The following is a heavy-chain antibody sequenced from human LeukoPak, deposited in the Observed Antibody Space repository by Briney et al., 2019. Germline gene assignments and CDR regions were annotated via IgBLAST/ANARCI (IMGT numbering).Heavy chain of an antibody. Sequence: SETLSLTCAIYGESFNTHYWTWIRQAPGKGLEWIGQINRSGGAKYNPSLKSRVIISVDTAKNQFSLRLTSVTAADTAVYYCARVKVGRMTIFRVVPFHFDYWGQGTLVTVSS. V-gene: IGHV4-34*01. CDR1: GESFNTHY. CDR3: ARVKVGRMTIFRVVPFHFDY. CDR2: INRSGGA. J-gene: IGHJ4*02. D-gene: IGHD3-3*01.